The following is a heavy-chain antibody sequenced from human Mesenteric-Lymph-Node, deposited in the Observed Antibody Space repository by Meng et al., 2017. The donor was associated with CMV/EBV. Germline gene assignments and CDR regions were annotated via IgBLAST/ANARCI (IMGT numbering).Heavy chain of an antibody. J-gene: IGHJ6*02. V-gene: IGHV1-18*01. CDR3: ARDHIRLVWFGDYGLDV. Sequence: ASAKVPCKASVYNFTSYDFNWVRQAPGQGLEWMGWISVYNGNTIYAQKLQGKVTMTTDTLTSTAYMELRNLRSDDTAVYYCARDHIRLVWFGDYGLDVWGQGTTVTVS. CDR2: ISVYNGNT. D-gene: IGHD3-10*01. CDR1: VYNFTSYD.